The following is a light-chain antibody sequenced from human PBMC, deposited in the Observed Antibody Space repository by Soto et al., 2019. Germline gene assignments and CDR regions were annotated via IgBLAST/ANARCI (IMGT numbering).Light chain of an antibody. J-gene: IGKJ2*01. V-gene: IGKV3-15*01. CDR1: PRVRSK. CDR2: GAS. Sequence: EIVMKKSPSTLSFSPGAGSTLSCMASPRVRSKLAWYQQKPGQAPRLLIYGASTRATGIPARFSGSGSGTEFAFILRRVQPEDVVRDRYELYARPLRTFGQGTRL. CDR3: ELYARPLRT.